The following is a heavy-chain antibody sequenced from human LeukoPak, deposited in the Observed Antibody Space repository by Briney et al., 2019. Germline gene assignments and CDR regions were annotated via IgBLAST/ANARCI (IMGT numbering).Heavy chain of an antibody. V-gene: IGHV1-2*02. CDR2: INPNSGGT. CDR1: GYTFTGYY. Sequence: GASVKVSCKASGYTFTGYYMYWVRQAPGQGLEWMGWINPNSGGTNYAQKFQGRVTMTRDTSISTAYMELSRLRSDDTAVYYCTRPYYDFWSGYADNWFDPWGQGTLVTVSP. CDR3: TRPYYDFWSGYADNWFDP. J-gene: IGHJ5*02. D-gene: IGHD3-3*01.